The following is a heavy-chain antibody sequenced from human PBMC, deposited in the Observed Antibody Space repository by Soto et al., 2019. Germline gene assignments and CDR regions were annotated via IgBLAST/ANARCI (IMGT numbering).Heavy chain of an antibody. CDR2: IIPIFGTT. V-gene: IGHV1-69*06. CDR1: GGTFGSDA. J-gene: IGHJ4*02. Sequence: SVKVSCKASGGTFGSDAITWVRQAPGQGLEWVGRIIPIFGTTNYAQNLQGRVTISADKSALTSYMELHSLTSDDTALYYCARDYPGGSYYDYWGQGTLVTVSS. CDR3: ARDYPGGSYYDY. D-gene: IGHD1-26*01.